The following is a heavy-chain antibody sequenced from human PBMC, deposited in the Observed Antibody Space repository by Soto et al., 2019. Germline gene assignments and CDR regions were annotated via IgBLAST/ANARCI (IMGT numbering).Heavy chain of an antibody. D-gene: IGHD4-17*01. CDR2: ISVYNGNT. CDR1: GYTFDIYG. J-gene: IGHJ4*02. Sequence: GASVKVSCKASGYTFDIYGISCARQAPGQGLEWMGWISVYNGNTNYAQKFEDRVTMTTDTSTSTAFMELGSLRSDDTAVYYCARSGATVTKGVDFWGQGTLVTVSS. V-gene: IGHV1-18*01. CDR3: ARSGATVTKGVDF.